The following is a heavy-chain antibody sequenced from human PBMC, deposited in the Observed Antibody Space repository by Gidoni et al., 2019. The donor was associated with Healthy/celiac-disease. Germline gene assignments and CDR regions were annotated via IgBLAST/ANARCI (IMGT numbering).Heavy chain of an antibody. CDR3: ARGPLTVTRGLLWFDY. D-gene: IGHD4-17*01. V-gene: IGHV3-64*01. CDR1: GFTFSSYA. CDR2: ISSNGGST. J-gene: IGHJ4*02. Sequence: EVQLVESGGGLVQPGGSLRLSCAASGFTFSSYAMHWVRQAPGKGLEYVSAISSNGGSTYYANSVKGRFTISRDNSKNTLYLQMGSLRAEDMAVYYCARGPLTVTRGLLWFDYWGQGTLVTVSS.